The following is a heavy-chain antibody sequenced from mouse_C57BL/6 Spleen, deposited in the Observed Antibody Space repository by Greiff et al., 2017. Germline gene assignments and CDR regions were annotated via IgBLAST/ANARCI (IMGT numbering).Heavy chain of an antibody. V-gene: IGHV1-82*01. CDR3: ARDDYYGSSYHAMDY. CDR2: IYPGDGDT. D-gene: IGHD1-1*01. Sequence: LVESGPELVKPGASVKISCKASGYAFSSSWMNWVKQRPGKGLEWIGRIYPGDGDTNYNGKFKGKATLTADKSSSTAYMQLSSLTSEDSAVYFCARDDYYGSSYHAMDYWGQGTTVTVAS. CDR1: GYAFSSSW. J-gene: IGHJ4*01.